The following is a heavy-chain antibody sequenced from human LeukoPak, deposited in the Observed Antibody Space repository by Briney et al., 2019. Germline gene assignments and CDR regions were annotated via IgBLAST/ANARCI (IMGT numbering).Heavy chain of an antibody. J-gene: IGHJ4*02. CDR3: AAGSYEDY. D-gene: IGHD3-10*01. CDR2: IYSGGST. Sequence: GGSLRLSCAASGFTFSSYAMSWVRQAPGKGLEWVSVIYSGGSTYYADSVKGRFTISRHNSKNTLYLQMNSLRAEDTAVYSCAAGSYEDYWGQGSLVTVTS. V-gene: IGHV3-23*03. CDR1: GFTFSSYA.